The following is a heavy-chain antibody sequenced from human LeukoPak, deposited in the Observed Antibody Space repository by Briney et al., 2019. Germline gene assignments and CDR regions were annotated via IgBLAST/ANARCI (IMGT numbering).Heavy chain of an antibody. CDR2: MNHGGST. Sequence: SETLSLTCAVYGGSFSGYYWNWIRQPPGKGLEWIGEMNHGGSTNYNPSLKSRVTISVDTSKNQFSLKLRSVTAADTAVYYCARPWFGENWGQGTLVTVSS. CDR3: ARPWFGEN. D-gene: IGHD3-10*01. J-gene: IGHJ4*02. V-gene: IGHV4-34*01. CDR1: GGSFSGYY.